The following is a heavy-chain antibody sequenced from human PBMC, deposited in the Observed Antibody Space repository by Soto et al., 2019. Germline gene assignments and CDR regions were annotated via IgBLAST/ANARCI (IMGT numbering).Heavy chain of an antibody. D-gene: IGHD5-18*01. CDR2: IYYSGST. J-gene: IGHJ6*02. V-gene: IGHV4-39*01. CDR3: ARLVGIQLWFNYYGMDV. Sequence: SETLSLTCTVSGGSISSSRYYWGWIRQPPGKGLEWIGSIYYSGSTYYNPSLKSRVTISVDTSKNQFSLKLSSVTAADTAVYYCARLVGIQLWFNYYGMDVWGQGTTVTVSS. CDR1: GGSISSSRYY.